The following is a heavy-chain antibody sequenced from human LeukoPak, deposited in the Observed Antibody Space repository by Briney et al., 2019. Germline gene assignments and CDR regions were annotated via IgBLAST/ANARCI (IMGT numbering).Heavy chain of an antibody. CDR1: GFTVSSNY. V-gene: IGHV3-66*01. Sequence: GGSLRLSCAAPGFTVSSNYMSWVRQAPGKGLEWVSVIYSGGSTYYADSVKGRFTISRDNSKNTLYLQMNSLRAEDTAVYYCARDSAYSGGWRKFDYWGQGTLVTVSS. D-gene: IGHD6-19*01. J-gene: IGHJ4*02. CDR3: ARDSAYSGGWRKFDY. CDR2: IYSGGST.